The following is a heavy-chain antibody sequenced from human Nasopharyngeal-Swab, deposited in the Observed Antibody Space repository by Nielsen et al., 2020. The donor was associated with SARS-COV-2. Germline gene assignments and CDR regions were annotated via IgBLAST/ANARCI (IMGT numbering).Heavy chain of an antibody. CDR3: TTGYSSSWYYYYGMDV. D-gene: IGHD6-13*01. CDR1: GFTFSNAW. J-gene: IGHJ6*02. CDR2: IKSKTDGGTT. Sequence: GESLKISCAASGFTFSNAWMSWVRQAPGKGLEWVGRIKSKTDGGTTDYAAPVKGRFTISRDDSKNTLYLQINSLKTEDTAVYYCTTGYSSSWYYYYGMDVWGQGTTVTVSS. V-gene: IGHV3-15*01.